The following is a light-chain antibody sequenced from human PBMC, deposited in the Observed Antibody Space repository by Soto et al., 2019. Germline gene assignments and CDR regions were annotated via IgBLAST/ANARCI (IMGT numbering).Light chain of an antibody. CDR1: QSINNRY. V-gene: IGKV3-20*01. CDR2: AAS. CDR3: QQFGRSPGFT. Sequence: EIVLTQAPGTLSLSPGERATLSFRASQSINNRYLAWYHQKPGQAPRLLIYAASSRATGIPDRFSGSGSGTDFALTISRLEPQDFAVYYCQQFGRSPGFTFGPGTKVDIK. J-gene: IGKJ3*01.